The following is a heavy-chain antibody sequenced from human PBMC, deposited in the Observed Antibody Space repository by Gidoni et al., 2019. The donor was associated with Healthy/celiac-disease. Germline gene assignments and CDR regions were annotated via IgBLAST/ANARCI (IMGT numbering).Heavy chain of an antibody. J-gene: IGHJ1*01. Sequence: LQLQQGAPGRLRPSKTLSPPGAASGGSFSGYYWSWIRQPPGKGLEWIGEINHSGSTNYNPSLKSRVTISVDTSKNQFSLKLSSVTAADTAVYYCARGVGRPPHNFQHWGQGTLVTVSS. V-gene: IGHV4-34*01. CDR2: INHSGST. CDR1: GGSFSGYY. CDR3: ARGVGRPPHNFQH.